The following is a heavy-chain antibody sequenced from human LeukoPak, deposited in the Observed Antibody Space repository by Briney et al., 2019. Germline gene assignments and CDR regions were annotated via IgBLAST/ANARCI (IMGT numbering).Heavy chain of an antibody. CDR3: TYGDYPLTY. V-gene: IGHV3-66*01. CDR1: GLSVSGNY. D-gene: IGHD4-17*01. CDR2: IYSDGKT. J-gene: IGHJ4*02. Sequence: GGSLRLSCTASGLSVSGNYWHWVRQAPGKALEWVSIIYSDGKTLYTKSVKGRFTFSRDKSKNTFYLQMNSLRAEDTSVYFCTYGDYPLTYWGQGTLVTVSS.